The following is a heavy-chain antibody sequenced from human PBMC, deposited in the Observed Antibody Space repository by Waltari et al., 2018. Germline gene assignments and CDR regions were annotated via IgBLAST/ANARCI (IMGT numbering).Heavy chain of an antibody. D-gene: IGHD6-19*01. CDR1: GGSISSSNW. Sequence: QVQLQESGPGLVKPSGTLSLTCAVSGGSISSSNWWSWVRQPPGKGLEWIGEIYHSGGTNYNPSLKSRVTIAVDKSKNQFSLKLSSVPAADTAVYYCASRDSSGWYADAFDIWGQGTMVTVSS. J-gene: IGHJ3*02. V-gene: IGHV4-4*02. CDR3: ASRDSSGWYADAFDI. CDR2: IYHSGGT.